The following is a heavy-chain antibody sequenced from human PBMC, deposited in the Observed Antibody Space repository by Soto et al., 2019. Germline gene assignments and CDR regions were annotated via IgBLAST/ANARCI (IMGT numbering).Heavy chain of an antibody. CDR3: ARDVRRDFWSSEEPDYYYYYMDV. CDR1: GGSISSSSYY. V-gene: IGHV4-39*07. CDR2: IYYSGST. J-gene: IGHJ6*03. D-gene: IGHD3-3*01. Sequence: SETLSLTCTVSGGSISSSSYYWGWIRQPPGKGLEWIGSIYYSGSTYYNPSLKSRVTISVDTSKNQFSLKLSSVTAADTAVYYCARDVRRDFWSSEEPDYYYYYMDVWGKGTTVTVSS.